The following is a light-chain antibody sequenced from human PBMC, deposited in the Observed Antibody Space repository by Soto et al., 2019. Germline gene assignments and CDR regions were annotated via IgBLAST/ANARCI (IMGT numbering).Light chain of an antibody. Sequence: EIVMTQSPATLSVSPGERATLSCRASQSVSSSYLAWYQQKPGQAPRLLIYDASKRATGIPARFSGSESGTDFTLTISSLEPEDFAVYYCQQRSTFGQGTRLEIK. V-gene: IGKV3D-20*02. CDR3: QQRST. CDR2: DAS. J-gene: IGKJ5*01. CDR1: QSVSSSY.